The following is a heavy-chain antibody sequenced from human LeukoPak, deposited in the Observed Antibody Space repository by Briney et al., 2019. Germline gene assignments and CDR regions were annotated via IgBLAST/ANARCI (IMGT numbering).Heavy chain of an antibody. CDR2: ISSSGSTI. CDR1: GFTFSSYE. Sequence: GGSLRLSCAASGFTFSSYEMNWVRQAPGKELEWVSYISSSGSTIYYADSVKGRFTISRDNAKNSLYLQMNSLRAEDTAVYYCARVGDGYNYDFDYWGQGTLVTVSS. J-gene: IGHJ4*02. D-gene: IGHD5-24*01. CDR3: ARVGDGYNYDFDY. V-gene: IGHV3-48*03.